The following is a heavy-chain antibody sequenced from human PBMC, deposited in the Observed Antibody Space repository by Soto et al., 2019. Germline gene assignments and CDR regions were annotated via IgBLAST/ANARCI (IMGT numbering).Heavy chain of an antibody. CDR2: ISYDGSNK. J-gene: IGHJ6*02. Sequence: QVQLVESGGGVVQPGRSLRLSCAASGFTFSSYAMHWVRQAPGKGLEWVAVISYDGSNKYYADSVKGRFTISRDNSKNTLYLQMNSLRAEDTAVYYCARDSEGYYDYVWGSYRHAGDYYYGMDVWGQGTTVTVSS. CDR3: ARDSEGYYDYVWGSYRHAGDYYYGMDV. D-gene: IGHD3-16*02. CDR1: GFTFSSYA. V-gene: IGHV3-30-3*01.